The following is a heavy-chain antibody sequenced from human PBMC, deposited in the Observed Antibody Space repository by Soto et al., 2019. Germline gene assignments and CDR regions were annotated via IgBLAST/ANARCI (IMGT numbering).Heavy chain of an antibody. CDR1: GFTFSSYS. CDR3: ARETSITGTGAFGYFDY. J-gene: IGHJ4*02. CDR2: ISSSSSTI. V-gene: IGHV3-48*01. Sequence: GGSLRLSCAASGFTFSSYSMNWVRQAPGKGLEWVSYISSSSSTIYYADSVKGRFTISRDNAKNSLYLQMNSLRAEDTAVYYCARETSITGTGAFGYFDYWGQGTLVTVSS. D-gene: IGHD1-20*01.